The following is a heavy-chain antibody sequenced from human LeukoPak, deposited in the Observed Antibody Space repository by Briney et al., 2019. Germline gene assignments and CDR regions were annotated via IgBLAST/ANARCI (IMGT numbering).Heavy chain of an antibody. CDR3: PREDFWSHTNDY. J-gene: IGHJ4*02. D-gene: IGHD3-3*01. CDR1: GGSISSSSYY. V-gene: IGHV4-39*07. Sequence: SETLSLTCTVSGGSISSSSYYWGWIRQPPGKGLEWIGSIYYSGSTYYNPSLKSRVTISVDTSKNQFSLKLSSVTAADTAVYYRPREDFWSHTNDYWGQGTLVTVSS. CDR2: IYYSGST.